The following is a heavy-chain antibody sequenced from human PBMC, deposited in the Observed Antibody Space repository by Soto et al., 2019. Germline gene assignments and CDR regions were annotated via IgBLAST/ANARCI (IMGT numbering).Heavy chain of an antibody. CDR2: ISSDGGVA. J-gene: IGHJ3*02. CDR1: GLTFTNHW. V-gene: IGHV3-74*01. Sequence: EVQLVESGGDLLQPGGSLRLSCAASGLTFTNHWIHWVCQAPGKGLVWVSRISSDGGVASYADSVKGRFTISRDNAKNTLYLQMNSLRAEDTAVYYCASAVANTRNGLHIWGQGTMVTVSS. CDR3: ASAVANTRNGLHI. D-gene: IGHD5-12*01.